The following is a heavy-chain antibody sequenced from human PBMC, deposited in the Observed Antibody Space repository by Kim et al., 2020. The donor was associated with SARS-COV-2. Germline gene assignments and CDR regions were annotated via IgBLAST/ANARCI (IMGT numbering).Heavy chain of an antibody. Sequence: GGSLRLSCVASGFIISTYWMTWVRQPPGKGLEWVGSIKEDGSEAYYADSVKGRFTISRDNAKNSLYLQMNSLRAEDTAVYYCMRDPGNYWGQGTLVIVSS. CDR2: IKEDGSEA. V-gene: IGHV3-7*01. CDR3: MRDPGNY. J-gene: IGHJ4*02. CDR1: GFIISTYW. D-gene: IGHD3-10*01.